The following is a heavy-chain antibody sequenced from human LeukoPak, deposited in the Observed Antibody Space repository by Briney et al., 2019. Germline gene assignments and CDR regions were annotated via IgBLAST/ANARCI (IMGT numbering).Heavy chain of an antibody. CDR3: ARQKAISGWYRGRFDP. Sequence: PSETLSLTCTVSGGSISSYYWSWIRQPPGKGLEWIGYIYYSGSTNYNPSLKSRVTISVDTSKNQFSLKLSSVTAADTAVYYCARQKAISGWYRGRFDPWGQGTLVTVSS. CDR2: IYYSGST. CDR1: GGSISSYY. V-gene: IGHV4-59*08. D-gene: IGHD6-19*01. J-gene: IGHJ5*02.